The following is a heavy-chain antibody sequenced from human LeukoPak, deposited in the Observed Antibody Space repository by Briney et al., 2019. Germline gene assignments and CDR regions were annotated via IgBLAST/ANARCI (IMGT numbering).Heavy chain of an antibody. Sequence: SETLSLTCTVSTASINTYFWTWVRQPAGKGLEWIGRISGSGRTYYNLSLGSRVTISLDTSNNQFSLKVTSVTAADTAVYYCARGNEITKTSGYYSFDYWGQGTLVSVSS. CDR1: TASINTYF. V-gene: IGHV4-4*07. J-gene: IGHJ4*02. CDR2: ISGSGRT. D-gene: IGHD3-9*01. CDR3: ARGNEITKTSGYYSFDY.